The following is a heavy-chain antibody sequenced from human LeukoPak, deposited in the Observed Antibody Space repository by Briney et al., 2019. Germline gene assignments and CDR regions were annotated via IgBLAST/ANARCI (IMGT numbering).Heavy chain of an antibody. D-gene: IGHD2-21*02. CDR1: GYTFTDYW. V-gene: IGHV5-51*01. J-gene: IGHJ4*02. CDR3: ARDMNNGLLPDY. Sequence: GESLKISCKTSGYTFTDYWIGWVRQMPGKGLERMGIVHLGDSDLRYNPSFEGQVTISADKSTTTAYLQWTSLKASDSAMYFCARDMNNGLLPDYWGQGTLVTVSS. CDR2: VHLGDSDL.